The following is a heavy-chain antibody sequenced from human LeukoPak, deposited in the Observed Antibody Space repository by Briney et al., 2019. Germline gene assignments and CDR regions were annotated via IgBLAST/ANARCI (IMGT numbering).Heavy chain of an antibody. D-gene: IGHD4-11*01. CDR3: ARHDSFKYFDL. J-gene: IGHJ2*01. CDR1: GGSISTYF. Sequence: SETLSLTCTVSGGSISTYFWTWIRQPAGKGLEWIGRTFTTGSTDYNPSLKGRVSLALDKSNNQISLRMTSVTAADTAVYYCARHDSFKYFDLWGRGALVIASS. V-gene: IGHV4-4*07. CDR2: TFTTGST.